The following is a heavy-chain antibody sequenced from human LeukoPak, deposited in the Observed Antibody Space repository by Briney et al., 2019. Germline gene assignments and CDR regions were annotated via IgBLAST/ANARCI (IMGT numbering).Heavy chain of an antibody. CDR2: ISSSGSTI. Sequence: GGPLRLSCAASGFTFSDYYMSWIRQAPGKGLEWVSYISSSGSTIYYADSVKGRFTISRDNAKNSLYLQMNSLRAEDTAVYYCAIYPTHIRYIVATMWGQGTLVTVSS. CDR1: GFTFSDYY. D-gene: IGHD5-12*01. V-gene: IGHV3-11*01. J-gene: IGHJ4*02. CDR3: AIYPTHIRYIVATM.